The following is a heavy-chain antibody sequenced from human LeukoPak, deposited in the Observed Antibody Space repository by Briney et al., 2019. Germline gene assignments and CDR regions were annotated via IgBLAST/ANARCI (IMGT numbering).Heavy chain of an antibody. CDR3: ARGDCSGGSCYSTGLFDY. Sequence: SETLSLTCTVSGGSISSYYWSWIRQPPGKGLEWIGYIYYSGSTNYNPSLKSRVTISVDTSKNQFSLKLSSVTAADTAVYYCARGDCSGGSCYSTGLFDYWGQGTLATVSS. J-gene: IGHJ4*02. CDR2: IYYSGST. V-gene: IGHV4-59*01. CDR1: GGSISSYY. D-gene: IGHD2-15*01.